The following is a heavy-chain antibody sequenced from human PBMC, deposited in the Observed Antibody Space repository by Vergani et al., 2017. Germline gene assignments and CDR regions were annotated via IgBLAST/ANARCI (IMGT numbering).Heavy chain of an antibody. D-gene: IGHD4-17*01. CDR2: VFYSGRT. CDR3: ARHLTTPSSWFDP. V-gene: IGHV4-39*01. Sequence: QLQLQESGPGLVKPSETLSLTCTVSGGSISSSAYYWGWIRQPPGKGLEWIGSVFYSGRTYYNPSLKSRVTISIDTSKNQFSLKLSSVTAADTAVYFCARHLTTPSSWFDPWGQGTLVTVSS. CDR1: GGSISSSAYY. J-gene: IGHJ5*02.